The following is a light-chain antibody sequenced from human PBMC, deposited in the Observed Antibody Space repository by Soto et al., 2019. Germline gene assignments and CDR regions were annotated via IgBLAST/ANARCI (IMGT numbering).Light chain of an antibody. CDR2: AAS. V-gene: IGKV1-27*01. J-gene: IGKJ3*01. CDR1: QGISNY. Sequence: DIQMTQSPSSLSASVGDRVTITCRASQGISNYLAWYQQKPGKVPKLLIYAASTLQSGVPSRFSGSGSGTDFTLTISSLQPEDVATYYCQKYNSAPSFTFGPGTKVDI. CDR3: QKYNSAPSFT.